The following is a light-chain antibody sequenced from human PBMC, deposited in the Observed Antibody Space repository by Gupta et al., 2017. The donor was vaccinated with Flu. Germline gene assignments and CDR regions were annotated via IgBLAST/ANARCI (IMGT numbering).Light chain of an antibody. CDR1: QSISTY. J-gene: IGKJ2*01. CDR3: QQSYSTPYA. Sequence: PASLSASVGDRVTITCRASQSISTYLNWYQQKPREAPKVLIRAASSLQSGVPSRFSGSGSGTDFTLTISSLQPEDFATYYCQQSYSTPYAFGQGTKLEIK. CDR2: AAS. V-gene: IGKV1-39*01.